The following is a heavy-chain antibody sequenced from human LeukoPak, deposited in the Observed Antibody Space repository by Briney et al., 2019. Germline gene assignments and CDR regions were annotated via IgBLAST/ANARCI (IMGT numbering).Heavy chain of an antibody. Sequence: SETLSLTCTVSGGSISSYYWSWIRQPAGKGLEWIGRIYTSGSTNYNPSLKSRVTMSVDTSKNQFSLKLSSVTAADTAVYYCARGQPQRFGELGYYYMDVWGKGTTVTVSS. CDR2: IYTSGST. D-gene: IGHD3-10*01. V-gene: IGHV4-4*07. CDR3: ARGQPQRFGELGYYYMDV. CDR1: GGSISSYY. J-gene: IGHJ6*03.